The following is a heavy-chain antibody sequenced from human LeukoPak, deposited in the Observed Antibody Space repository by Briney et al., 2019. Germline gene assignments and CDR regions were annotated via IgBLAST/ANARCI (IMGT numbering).Heavy chain of an antibody. CDR2: IYYSGST. J-gene: IGHJ5*02. CDR3: ARCPYDFWSGYYRFDP. CDR1: GGSISSYY. D-gene: IGHD3-3*01. V-gene: IGHV4-59*01. Sequence: PETLSLTCTVSGGSISSYYWSWIRQPPGKGLEWIGYIYYSGSTNYNPSLKSRVTISVDTSKNQFSLKLSSVTAADTAVYYCARCPYDFWSGYYRFDPWGQGTLVTVSS.